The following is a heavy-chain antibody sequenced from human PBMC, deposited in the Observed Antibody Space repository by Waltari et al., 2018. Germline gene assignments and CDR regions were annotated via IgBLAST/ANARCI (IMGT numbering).Heavy chain of an antibody. Sequence: QVQLVQSGAEVKKPGASVKVYCKVSGYTLTELSIDWVRQAPGKGLEWMGTVKPEDDETIYAQKFQGRVTMTEDTSTDTAYMELSSLRSEDTAVYYCATGLSVVVGFDYWGQGTLVTVSS. CDR2: VKPEDDET. V-gene: IGHV1-24*01. D-gene: IGHD2-15*01. CDR3: ATGLSVVVGFDY. J-gene: IGHJ4*02. CDR1: GYTLTELS.